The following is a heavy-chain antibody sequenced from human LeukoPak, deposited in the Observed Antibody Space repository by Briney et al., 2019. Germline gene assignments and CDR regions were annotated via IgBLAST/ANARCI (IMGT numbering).Heavy chain of an antibody. CDR3: VAANPGGLADY. J-gene: IGHJ4*02. CDR2: INPNSGGT. CDR1: GYTFTGYY. Sequence: GASVKVSCKASGYTFTGYYMHWVRQAPGQGLEWMGWINPNSGGTNYAQKFQGRVTMTRDTSISTAYMDLSSLRSEDTAVYFCVAANPGGLADYWGQGTLVTVSS. V-gene: IGHV1-2*02. D-gene: IGHD1-26*01.